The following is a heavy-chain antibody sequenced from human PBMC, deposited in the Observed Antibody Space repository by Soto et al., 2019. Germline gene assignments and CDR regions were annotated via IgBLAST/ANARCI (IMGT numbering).Heavy chain of an antibody. J-gene: IGHJ5*02. Sequence: SETLSLTCAVSGGSISSDGYSWSWIRQPPGKGLEWIGYIYHSGSTYYNPSLKTRVSLFLHTSENQFSLRLTSVTAADTAVYFCASLNYDYGRIYSDPCCHGTLVTVS. CDR2: IYHSGST. V-gene: IGHV4-30-2*01. D-gene: IGHD4-17*01. CDR3: ASLNYDYGRIYSDP. CDR1: GGSISSDGYS.